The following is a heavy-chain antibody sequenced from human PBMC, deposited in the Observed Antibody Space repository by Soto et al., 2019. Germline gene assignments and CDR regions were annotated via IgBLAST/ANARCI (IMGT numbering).Heavy chain of an antibody. CDR2: ISYDGSNK. D-gene: IGHD2-15*01. J-gene: IGHJ4*02. CDR1: GFTFSSYG. Sequence: QVQLVESGGGVVQPGRSLRLSCAASGFTFSSYGMRWVRQAPGQGLEWVAGISYDGSNKYYADSVKGRFTISRDNSKNTLHLQMNSLIAEDTAVYYCGGGSPFDYWGQGTLVTVSS. CDR3: GGGSPFDY. V-gene: IGHV3-30*03.